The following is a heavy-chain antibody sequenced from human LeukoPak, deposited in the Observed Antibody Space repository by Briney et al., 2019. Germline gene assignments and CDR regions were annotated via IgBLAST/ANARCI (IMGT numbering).Heavy chain of an antibody. V-gene: IGHV3-9*01. CDR2: ISWNSGSI. CDR1: GFTFDDYA. Sequence: PGGSLRLSCAASGFTFDDYAMHWVRQAPGKGLEWVSGISWNSGSIGYADSVKGRFTISRDNAKNSLYLQMNSLRAEDTALYYCAKDIDLYYGSGSFDYWGQGTLVTVSS. D-gene: IGHD3-10*01. J-gene: IGHJ4*02. CDR3: AKDIDLYYGSGSFDY.